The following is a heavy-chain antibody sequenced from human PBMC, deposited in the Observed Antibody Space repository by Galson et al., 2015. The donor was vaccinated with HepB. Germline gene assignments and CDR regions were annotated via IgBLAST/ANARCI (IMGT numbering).Heavy chain of an antibody. D-gene: IGHD3-10*01. CDR2: IGSAGDP. Sequence: SLRLSCAASGFTFSSYDMHWVRQASGKGLEWVSAIGSAGDPYYPDSVRGRFTISRENAKNSLYLQMNSLRAGDTAVYYCARALLRGAFGLDVWGQGTTVTVSS. CDR3: ARALLRGAFGLDV. CDR1: GFTFSSYD. J-gene: IGHJ6*02. V-gene: IGHV3-13*05.